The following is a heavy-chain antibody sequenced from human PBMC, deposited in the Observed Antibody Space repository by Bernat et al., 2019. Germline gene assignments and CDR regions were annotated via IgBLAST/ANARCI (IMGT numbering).Heavy chain of an antibody. CDR3: ARTAEMTTIYYFDC. CDR1: GGSFSDYY. D-gene: IGHD5-24*01. V-gene: IGHV4-34*01. Sequence: QVQLQQWGAGLLKPSETLSLTCAVYGGSFSDYYWGWIRQSPGKGLEWIGEINHSGRTSYNPSLRSRATISVDTSKDQLSLKLSSVTAADTAMYCCARTAEMTTIYYFDCWGQGTLVTVSS. CDR2: INHSGRT. J-gene: IGHJ4*02.